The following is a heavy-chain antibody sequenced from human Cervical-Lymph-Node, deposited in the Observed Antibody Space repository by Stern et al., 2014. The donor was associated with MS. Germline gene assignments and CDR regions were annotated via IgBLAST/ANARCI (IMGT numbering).Heavy chain of an antibody. D-gene: IGHD5-18*01. CDR2: ISYDGSSK. CDR1: RFTFSRYA. J-gene: IGHJ6*02. Sequence: VQLVESGGGVVQPGRSLRLSCAASRFTFSRYALHWVRQAPGKGLEWVAVISYDGSSKYYADSVKGRFTISRDNSKNTLSLQMNSLRPEDTAFYYCAREEEDTAYYYGMDVWGQGTTVTVSS. CDR3: AREEEDTAYYYGMDV. V-gene: IGHV3-30*01.